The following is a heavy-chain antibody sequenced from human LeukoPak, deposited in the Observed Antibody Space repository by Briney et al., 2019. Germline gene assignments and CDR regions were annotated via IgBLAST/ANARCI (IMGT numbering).Heavy chain of an antibody. CDR3: ARGGDNYMDF. V-gene: IGHV1-18*01. CDR2: IRVYNGDT. Sequence: GASVKVSCKASGYTFTDYGLSWVRQAPGQGLEWMGWIRVYNGDTNYAQKFRGRLTVTTDPSTSTAYMELRSLRSDDTAAYYCARGGDNYMDFWGQGTLVTISS. CDR1: GYTFTDYG. D-gene: IGHD1-1*01. J-gene: IGHJ4*02.